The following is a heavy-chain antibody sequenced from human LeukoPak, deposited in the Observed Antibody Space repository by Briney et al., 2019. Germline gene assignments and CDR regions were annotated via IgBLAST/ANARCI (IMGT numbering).Heavy chain of an antibody. J-gene: IGHJ4*02. Sequence: ASVKVSCKASGYTFTGYYMHWVRQAPGQGLEWMGWINPNSGGTNYAQKFQGRVTMTRNTSISTAYMELSSLRSEDTAVYYCARSTSGYYYDSSGYYGEFDYWGQGTLVTVSS. CDR3: ARSTSGYYYDSSGYYGEFDY. CDR1: GYTFTGYY. D-gene: IGHD3-22*01. CDR2: INPNSGGT. V-gene: IGHV1-2*02.